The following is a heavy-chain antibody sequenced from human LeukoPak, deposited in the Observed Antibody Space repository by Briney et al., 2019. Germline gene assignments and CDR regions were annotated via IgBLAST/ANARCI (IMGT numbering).Heavy chain of an antibody. J-gene: IGHJ6*03. V-gene: IGHV4-59*11. CDR1: GFTFSDHY. CDR3: ARGYSNYGDYYYYMDV. CDR2: IYYSGST. Sequence: GSLRLSCVASGFTFSDHYMDWVRQAPGKGLEWIGYIYYSGSTNYNPSLKSRVTISVDTSKNQFSLKLSSVTVADTAVYYCARGYSNYGDYYYYMDVWGKGTTVTVSS. D-gene: IGHD4-11*01.